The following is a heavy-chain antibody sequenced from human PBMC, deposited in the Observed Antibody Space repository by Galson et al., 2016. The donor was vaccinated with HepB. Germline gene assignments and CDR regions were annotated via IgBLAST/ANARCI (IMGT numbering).Heavy chain of an antibody. V-gene: IGHV3-48*04. CDR1: GFTFSGYS. J-gene: IGHJ4*02. CDR3: VLLAY. D-gene: IGHD2-15*01. Sequence: SLRLSCAASGFTFSGYSMNWVRQAPGKGLEWLSYISPNGSTTHYAESVKGRFTVSRDNAKKSVYLQMDSLRAEDTAVYYCVLLAYWGQGTQVTVSS. CDR2: ISPNGSTT.